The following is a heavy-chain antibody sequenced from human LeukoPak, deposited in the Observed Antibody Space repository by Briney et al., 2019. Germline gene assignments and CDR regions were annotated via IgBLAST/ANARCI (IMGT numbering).Heavy chain of an antibody. CDR3: ARGSSGAGYYFDY. CDR1: GFTVSGNY. Sequence: GGSLRLSCAASGFTVSGNYMSWVRQAPGKGLEWVSSISSSRNKYYSDSVKGRFTISTDNAKYSLDLQMNSLRVEDTALYYCARGSSGAGYYFDYWGLGTLVTVSS. D-gene: IGHD3-22*01. CDR2: ISSSRNK. V-gene: IGHV3-69-1*02. J-gene: IGHJ4*02.